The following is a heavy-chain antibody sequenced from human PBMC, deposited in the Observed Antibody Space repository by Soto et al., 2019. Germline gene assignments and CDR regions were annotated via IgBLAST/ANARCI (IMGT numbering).Heavy chain of an antibody. J-gene: IGHJ1*01. CDR2: ISTYNGNT. CDR1: GYIFTSHG. D-gene: IGHD6-19*01. CDR3: ARDNGQGLVSD. Sequence: QVQLVQSGAEVKKPGASVKVSCKASGYIFTSHGISWVRKAPGQGLEWMGRISTYNGNTKYAQKLQGRVTMTTDTAASIAYMEWRSLRSDDTSVYYGARDNGQGLVSDWGQGTLVTVSS. V-gene: IGHV1-18*01.